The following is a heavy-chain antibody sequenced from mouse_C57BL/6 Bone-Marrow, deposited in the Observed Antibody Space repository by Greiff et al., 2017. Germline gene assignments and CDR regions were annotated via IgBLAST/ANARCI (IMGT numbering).Heavy chain of an antibody. D-gene: IGHD1-1*01. CDR2: IRNKANGYTK. Sequence: DVMLVESGGGLVQPGGSLSLSCAASGFTFTDYYMSWVRQPPGKELEWLGFIRNKANGYTKEYSASVKGRFTISRDNSQSILYLQMNALRAEDSATYYCARSQVVYFDYWGQGTTLTVSS. CDR1: GFTFTDYY. CDR3: ARSQVVYFDY. V-gene: IGHV7-3*01. J-gene: IGHJ2*01.